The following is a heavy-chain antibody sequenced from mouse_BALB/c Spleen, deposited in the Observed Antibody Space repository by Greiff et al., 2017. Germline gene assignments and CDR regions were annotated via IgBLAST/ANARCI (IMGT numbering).Heavy chain of an antibody. CDR2: IYPGNSDT. CDR1: GYTFTSYW. V-gene: IGHV1-5*01. CDR3: TRSYYYGSSYDY. Sequence: VQLQQSGTVLARPGVSVKMSCKASGYTFTSYWMHWVKQRPGQGLEWIGAIYPGNSDTSYNQKFKGKAKLTAVTSTSTAYMELSSLTNEDSAVYYCTRSYYYGSSYDYWGQGTTLTVSS. J-gene: IGHJ2*01. D-gene: IGHD1-1*01.